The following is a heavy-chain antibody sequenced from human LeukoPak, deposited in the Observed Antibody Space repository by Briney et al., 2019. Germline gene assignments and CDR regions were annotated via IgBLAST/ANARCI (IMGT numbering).Heavy chain of an antibody. V-gene: IGHV4-38-2*02. D-gene: IGHD5-12*01. CDR3: AERSAYESLFDY. CDR1: GPSFNSAYY. CDR2: IYPSGST. J-gene: IGHJ4*02. Sequence: SETLSLTCTVSGPSFNSAYYWGWIRQPPGKGLEWIGTIYPSGSTSYNPSLKSRVTISLDTSKNQFSLNLNSVTAADTAVYFCAERSAYESLFDYWGQGTLVTVSS.